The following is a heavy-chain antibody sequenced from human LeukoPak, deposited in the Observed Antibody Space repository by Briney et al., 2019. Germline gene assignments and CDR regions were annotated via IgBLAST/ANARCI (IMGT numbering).Heavy chain of an antibody. V-gene: IGHV3-21*01. J-gene: IGHJ3*02. D-gene: IGHD3-22*01. CDR1: GFTFSSYS. CDR2: ISSSSSYI. CDR3: AREQNYYDSSGYSARSAFDI. Sequence: GGSLRLSCAASGFTFSSYSMNWVRQAPGKGLEWVSSISSSSSYIYYADSVKGRSTISRDNAKNSLYLQMNSLRAEDTAVYYCAREQNYYDSSGYSARSAFDIWGQGTMVTVSS.